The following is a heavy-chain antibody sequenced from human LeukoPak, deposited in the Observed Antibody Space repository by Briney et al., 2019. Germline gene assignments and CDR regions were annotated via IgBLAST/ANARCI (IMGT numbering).Heavy chain of an antibody. CDR3: ARGDSSGYYPFDY. Sequence: GASVKVSCKASGYTFTGYYMHWVRQAPGQGLEWMGRINPNSGGTNYAQKFQGRVTMTRDTSISTAYMELSRLRSDDTAVYYCARGDSSGYYPFDYWGREPWSPSPQ. CDR1: GYTFTGYY. CDR2: INPNSGGT. V-gene: IGHV1-2*06. D-gene: IGHD3-22*01. J-gene: IGHJ4*02.